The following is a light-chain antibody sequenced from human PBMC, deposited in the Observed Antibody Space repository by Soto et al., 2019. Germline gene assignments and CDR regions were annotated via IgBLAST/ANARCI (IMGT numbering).Light chain of an antibody. CDR1: SGHSNYA. V-gene: IGLV4-69*01. CDR3: QTWGSGIVV. CDR2: LNSDGSH. Sequence: QPVLTQSPSASASLGASVKLTCTLSSGHSNYAIAWHQQQSEKGPRYLMKLNSDGSHSKGDGIPDSFSGSSSVAERYLTISSLQSEDEADYYWQTWGSGIVVFGGGTKLTVL. J-gene: IGLJ2*01.